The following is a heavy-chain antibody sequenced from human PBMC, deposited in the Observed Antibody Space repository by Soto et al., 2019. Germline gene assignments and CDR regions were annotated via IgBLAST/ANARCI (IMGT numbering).Heavy chain of an antibody. CDR1: GFTFTSSA. CDR2: IVVGSGNT. CDR3: AAVPPSTSRYPPYYYYMDV. D-gene: IGHD2-2*01. Sequence: ASVKVSCKASGFTFTSSAMQWVRQARGQRLEWIGWIVVGSGNTNYAQKFQERVTITRDMSTSTAYMELSSLRSEDTAVYYCAAVPPSTSRYPPYYYYMDVWGKGTTVTVSS. J-gene: IGHJ6*03. V-gene: IGHV1-58*02.